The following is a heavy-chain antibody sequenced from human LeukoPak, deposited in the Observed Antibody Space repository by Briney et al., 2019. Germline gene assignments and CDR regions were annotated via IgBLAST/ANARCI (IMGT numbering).Heavy chain of an antibody. J-gene: IGHJ4*02. V-gene: IGHV3-48*01. CDR2: ISSSGSTI. D-gene: IGHD5-24*01. CDR1: GFTFSGYP. Sequence: GGSLRLSCAASGFTFSGYPIHWVRQAPGKGLEWVSYISSSGSTIYYADSVKGRFTISRDKAKNSLYLQMNSLRAEDTAVYYCARGERWLQLYYFDYWGQGTLVTVSS. CDR3: ARGERWLQLYYFDY.